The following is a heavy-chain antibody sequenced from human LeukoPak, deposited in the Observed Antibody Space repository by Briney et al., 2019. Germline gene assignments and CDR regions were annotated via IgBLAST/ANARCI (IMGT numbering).Heavy chain of an antibody. D-gene: IGHD6-13*01. CDR3: ARELAAGPSDH. CDR2: SRNKANSYVS. Sequence: PGGSLRLSCAGSGFGFSDHYMDWFRQPPGKGLQWVGRSRNKANSYVSEYAAPVKGRFTISRDDSKNSVFLQMDSLKTEDTAVYYCARELAAGPSDHWGQGTLVTVSS. CDR1: GFGFSDHY. J-gene: IGHJ4*02. V-gene: IGHV3-72*01.